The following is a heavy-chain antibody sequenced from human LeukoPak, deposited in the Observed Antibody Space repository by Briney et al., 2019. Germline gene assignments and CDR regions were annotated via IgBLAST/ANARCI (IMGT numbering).Heavy chain of an antibody. Sequence: GSLRLSCAASGFSVSDNYMNWVRQPPGKGRGWIGSVCNRGGTAYKPSIKSRVTISLDTSKNQFSLKVKSVTAEATAVYSCATERLADPHAFDIWGQGTMVTVSS. CDR1: GFSVSDNY. CDR2: VCNRGGT. CDR3: ATERLADPHAFDI. J-gene: IGHJ3*02. D-gene: IGHD1-1*01. V-gene: IGHV4-38-2*01.